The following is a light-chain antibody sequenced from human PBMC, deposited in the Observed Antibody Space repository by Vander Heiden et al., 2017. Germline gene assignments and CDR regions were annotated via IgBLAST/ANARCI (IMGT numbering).Light chain of an antibody. Sequence: QSALTQPASVSGSPGQSITISCIATSSDIGAYDYVSWHQQHPGKGPKVIIYDVTNRPSGVSNRFSGSKSGNTASLTISGLQAEDEADYFCSSYTGSSTLEVFGGGTKLTVL. CDR3: SSYTGSSTLEV. CDR2: DVT. J-gene: IGLJ3*02. CDR1: SSDIGAYDY. V-gene: IGLV2-14*03.